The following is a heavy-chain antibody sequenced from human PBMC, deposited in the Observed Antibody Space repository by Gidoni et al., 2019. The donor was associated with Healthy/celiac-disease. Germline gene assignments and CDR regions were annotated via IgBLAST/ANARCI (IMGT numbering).Heavy chain of an antibody. Sequence: QVQLVESGGGVVQPGRSLRLSCAASGFTFSSYGMHWVRQAPGKGLEWVAVISYNGSNKYYADSVKGRFTISRDNSKNTLYLQMNSLRAEDTAVYYCAKTRGPLGFTAVFDYWGQGTLVTVSS. J-gene: IGHJ4*02. V-gene: IGHV3-30*18. CDR3: AKTRGPLGFTAVFDY. D-gene: IGHD3-3*01. CDR2: ISYNGSNK. CDR1: GFTFSSYG.